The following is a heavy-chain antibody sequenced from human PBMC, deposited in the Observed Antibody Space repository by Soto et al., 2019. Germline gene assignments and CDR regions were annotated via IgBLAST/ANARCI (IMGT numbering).Heavy chain of an antibody. CDR3: ARRAVVAVTGSLDNWLDP. J-gene: IGHJ5*02. Sequence: SETLSITCIVSGGSISNYYWSWIRQPPGKALEWIGYVYSSGSTNYNPSLKSRVTISVDTSRNQFSLKVNSVTAADTAVYYCARRAVVAVTGSLDNWLDPWGQGILVTVSS. D-gene: IGHD2-21*01. V-gene: IGHV4-59*01. CDR2: VYSSGST. CDR1: GGSISNYY.